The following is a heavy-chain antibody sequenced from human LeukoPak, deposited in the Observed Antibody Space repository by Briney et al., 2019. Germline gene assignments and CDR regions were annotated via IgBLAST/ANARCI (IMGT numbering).Heavy chain of an antibody. J-gene: IGHJ3*02. CDR3: ARGSPRLQRAFDI. CDR2: ISSSGSTI. D-gene: IGHD4-11*01. V-gene: IGHV3-11*04. Sequence: PGGSLRLSCGVSVFTFSDYYMSWIRQAPGKGLEWVSYISSSGSTIYYADSVKGRFTISRDNAKNSLYLQMNSLRAEDTAVYYCARGSPRLQRAFDIWGQGTMVTVSS. CDR1: VFTFSDYY.